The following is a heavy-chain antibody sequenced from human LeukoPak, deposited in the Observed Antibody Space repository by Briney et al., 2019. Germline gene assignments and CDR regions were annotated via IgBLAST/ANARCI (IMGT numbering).Heavy chain of an antibody. J-gene: IGHJ3*02. CDR3: ARGIRRYYDKSDAFDI. CDR2: VGTAGDT. Sequence: GGSLRLSCAASGFTFSRYDMHWVRQATGKGLEWFSGVGTAGDTYYPGSMKGRFTISRENAMNSLYLQMNSQRAGDTAVYYCARGIRRYYDKSDAFDIWGQGTMVTVSS. V-gene: IGHV3-13*04. D-gene: IGHD3-22*01. CDR1: GFTFSRYD.